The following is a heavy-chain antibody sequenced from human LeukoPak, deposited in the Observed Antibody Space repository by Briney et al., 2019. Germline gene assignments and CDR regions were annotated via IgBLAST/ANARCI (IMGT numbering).Heavy chain of an antibody. CDR2: IYYSGST. D-gene: IGHD2-2*01. Sequence: SETLSLTCTVSGGSISSGDYYWSWIRQPPGKGLEWIGYIYYSGSTYYNPSLKSRVTISVDTSKNQFSLKLSSVTAADTAVYYCARVVPASNYDFDYWGQGTLVTVSS. V-gene: IGHV4-30-4*08. CDR3: ARVVPASNYDFDY. CDR1: GGSISSGDYY. J-gene: IGHJ4*02.